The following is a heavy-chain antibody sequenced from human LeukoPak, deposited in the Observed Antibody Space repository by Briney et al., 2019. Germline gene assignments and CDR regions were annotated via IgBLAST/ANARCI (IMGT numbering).Heavy chain of an antibody. Sequence: GASVKVSCKASGYTFTSYYMHWVRQAPGQGLEWTGIINPSGGSTIYAQKFQGRVTMTRDTSTSTVYMELSSLRSEDTAMYYCARHIVGGTNVDYWGQGTQVTVAS. D-gene: IGHD1-26*01. J-gene: IGHJ4*02. CDR3: ARHIVGGTNVDY. CDR1: GYTFTSYY. V-gene: IGHV1-46*01. CDR2: INPSGGST.